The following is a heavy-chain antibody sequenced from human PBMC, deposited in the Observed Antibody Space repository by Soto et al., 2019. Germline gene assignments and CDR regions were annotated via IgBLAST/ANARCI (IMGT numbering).Heavy chain of an antibody. Sequence: QGQLHESGGGVVHPGTSLRLSCAASGLTFSSSAMHWGRQAPGKGLEWVAMISHDGSHEYYGDSVKGRFSVSRDNSHNILHLQMNSLRIEDTAVYFCARNTDHRLVRGWLDPWGQGTLVTVSS. D-gene: IGHD3-10*01. CDR2: ISHDGSHE. V-gene: IGHV3-30-3*01. CDR3: ARNTDHRLVRGWLDP. CDR1: GLTFSSSA. J-gene: IGHJ5*02.